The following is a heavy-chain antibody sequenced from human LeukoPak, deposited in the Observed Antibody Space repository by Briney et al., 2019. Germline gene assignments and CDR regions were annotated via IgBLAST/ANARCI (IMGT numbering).Heavy chain of an antibody. CDR3: ATVIDSYGDYFDY. D-gene: IGHD4-17*01. CDR2: FDPEDGET. V-gene: IGHV1-24*01. J-gene: IGHJ4*02. Sequence: ASVKVSCKVSGYTLTELSMHWVRQAPGKGLEWMGGFDPEDGETIYAQKFQSRVTMTEDTSTDTAYMELSSLRSEDTAVYYCATVIDSYGDYFDYWGQGTLVTVSS. CDR1: GYTLTELS.